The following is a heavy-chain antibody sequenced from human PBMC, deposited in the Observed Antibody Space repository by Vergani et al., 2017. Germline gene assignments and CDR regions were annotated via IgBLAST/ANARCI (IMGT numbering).Heavy chain of an antibody. CDR2: IIPIFGTA. D-gene: IGHD2-15*01. CDR1: GGTFSSYA. Sequence: QVQLVQSGAEVKKPGSSVKVSCKASGGTFSSYAISWVRQAPGQGLEWMGGIIPIFGTANYAQKFQGRVTITADESTSTAYMELGSLGSEDTAVYYCARVYCSGGSCYPPLYYYYYYMDVWGKGTTVTVSS. CDR3: ARVYCSGGSCYPPLYYYYYYMDV. J-gene: IGHJ6*03. V-gene: IGHV1-69*01.